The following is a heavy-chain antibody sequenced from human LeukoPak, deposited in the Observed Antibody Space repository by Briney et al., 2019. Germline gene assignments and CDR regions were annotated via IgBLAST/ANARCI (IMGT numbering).Heavy chain of an antibody. CDR3: ARGIKVRGVFSA. Sequence: SETLSLTCTVSGYSISSGYYWGWIRQPPGKGLEWIGSIYYSGSTYYNPSLKSRVTISVDTSKNQFSLKLSSVTAADTAVYYCARGIKVRGVFSAWGQGTLVTVSS. J-gene: IGHJ5*02. V-gene: IGHV4-38-2*02. D-gene: IGHD3-10*01. CDR2: IYYSGST. CDR1: GYSISSGYY.